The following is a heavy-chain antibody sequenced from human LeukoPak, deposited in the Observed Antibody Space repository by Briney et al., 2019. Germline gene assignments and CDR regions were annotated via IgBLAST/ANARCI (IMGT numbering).Heavy chain of an antibody. V-gene: IGHV4-59*12. CDR3: ARDRGQLVMDY. CDR1: GGSISSYY. D-gene: IGHD6-6*01. CDR2: IYYSGST. Sequence: SETLSLTCTVSGGSISSYYWSWIRQPPGKGLEWIGYIYYSGSTNYNPSLKSRVTISVDTSKNQFSLKLSSVTAADTAVYYCARDRGQLVMDYWGQGTLVTVSS. J-gene: IGHJ4*02.